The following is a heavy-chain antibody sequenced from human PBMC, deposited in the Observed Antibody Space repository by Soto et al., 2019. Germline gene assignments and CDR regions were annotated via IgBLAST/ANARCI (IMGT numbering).Heavy chain of an antibody. Sequence: GESLKISCQGSGYSFTSYWISWVRPMPGKGLEWMGRIDPSDSYTNYSPSFQGHVTISADKSISTAYLQWSSLKASDTAMYYCARQVFGVVIGGMDVWGQGTTVNVSS. V-gene: IGHV5-10-1*01. D-gene: IGHD3-3*01. J-gene: IGHJ6*02. CDR1: GYSFTSYW. CDR3: ARQVFGVVIGGMDV. CDR2: IDPSDSYT.